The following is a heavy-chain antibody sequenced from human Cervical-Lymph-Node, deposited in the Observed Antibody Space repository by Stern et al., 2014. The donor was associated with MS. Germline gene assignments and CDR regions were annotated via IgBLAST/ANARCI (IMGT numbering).Heavy chain of an antibody. D-gene: IGHD2-21*01. Sequence: QVQLVQSGSELKKPGASVKVSCMTSGYTFTDYALNWVRQAPGQGLEWMGLINTNTGTPTYAQGFTGRFVFSLDTSGNTAYLQISSLKAEDTALYFCARDYASLDWRGQYYFDYWGQGTLVTVSS. CDR3: ARDYASLDWRGQYYFDY. CDR1: GYTFTDYA. V-gene: IGHV7-4-1*02. J-gene: IGHJ4*02. CDR2: INTNTGTP.